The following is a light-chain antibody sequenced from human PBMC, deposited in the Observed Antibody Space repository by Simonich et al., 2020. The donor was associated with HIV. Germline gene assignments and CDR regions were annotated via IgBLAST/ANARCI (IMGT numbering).Light chain of an antibody. V-gene: IGKV4-1*01. Sequence: DIVMTQSPDSLAVSLGERATINCKSSQSVLYSSNNKNYLAWYQQKPGQPPKLLIYWASTRESGVPDRFSGSESGTDFTLTISCLQAEDVAVYYCHQYYSSPNTFGQGTKLEIK. J-gene: IGKJ2*01. CDR1: QSVLYSSNNKNY. CDR3: HQYYSSPNT. CDR2: WAS.